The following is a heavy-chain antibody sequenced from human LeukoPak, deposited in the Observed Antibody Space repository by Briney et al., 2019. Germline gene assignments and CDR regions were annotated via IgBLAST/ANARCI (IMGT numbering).Heavy chain of an antibody. Sequence: PSETLSLTCAVYGGSFSGYYWSWIRQPPGKGLEWIGEINHSGSTNCNPSLKSRVTISVDTSKNQFSLRLSSVTAADTAVYYCARGTRRGWFDPWGRNPGHRLL. CDR1: GGSFSGYY. V-gene: IGHV4-34*01. J-gene: IGHJ5*02. CDR2: INHSGST. CDR3: ARGTRRGWFDP.